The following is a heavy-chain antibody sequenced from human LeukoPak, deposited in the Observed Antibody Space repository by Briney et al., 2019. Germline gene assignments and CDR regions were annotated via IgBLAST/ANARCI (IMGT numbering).Heavy chain of an antibody. V-gene: IGHV3-7*01. CDR1: GFTFSSFW. CDR3: ARGVGSSLLSDS. Sequence: GGSLRLSCVASGFTFSSFWMTWVRQTPGKGLEWLANIKQDGSEKYYADSVKGRFTISRDNAKNSLYLQMNSLRAEDTAVYYCARGVGSSLLSDSWGQGALVTVSS. D-gene: IGHD6-6*01. J-gene: IGHJ4*02. CDR2: IKQDGSEK.